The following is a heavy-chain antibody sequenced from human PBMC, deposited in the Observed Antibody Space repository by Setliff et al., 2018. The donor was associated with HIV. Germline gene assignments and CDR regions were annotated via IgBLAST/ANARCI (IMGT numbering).Heavy chain of an antibody. CDR1: SDSISSGSYY. CDR2: IHTSGST. Sequence: SETLSLTCSVPSDSISSGSYYWSWIRLPAGKGLEWIGQIHTSGSTNYNPSLKSRLTISIDTSKNQFSLKLNSVTATDTAVYYCARRTFGSGRIDPWGQGTLVTVSS. V-gene: IGHV4-61*09. D-gene: IGHD3-16*01. CDR3: ARRTFGSGRIDP. J-gene: IGHJ5*02.